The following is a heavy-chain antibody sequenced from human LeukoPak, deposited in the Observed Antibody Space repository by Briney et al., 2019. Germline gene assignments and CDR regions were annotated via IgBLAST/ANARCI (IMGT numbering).Heavy chain of an antibody. J-gene: IGHJ4*02. CDR2: IWYDGINT. D-gene: IGHD3-3*01. CDR3: ARDGRGLRVLECDFDY. CDR1: GFSFSRYG. Sequence: GGSLRLSCAASGFSFSRYGMHWVRQAPGKWLEWVAVIWYDGINTYYADSVKGRFPISRDNSKDTLYLHMNSLRAEDTALYYCARDGRGLRVLECDFDYWGQGTLVTVSS. V-gene: IGHV3-33*01.